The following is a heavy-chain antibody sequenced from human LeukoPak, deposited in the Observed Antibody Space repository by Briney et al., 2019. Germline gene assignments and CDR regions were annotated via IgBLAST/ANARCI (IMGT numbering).Heavy chain of an antibody. CDR3: STEMSSEHIF. CDR2: IWNDGDNK. V-gene: IGHV3-30*02. Sequence: GGSLRLSCAASGFRFSSYGMHWVRQAPGKGLGWVAFIWNDGDNKYYADSVKGRFTISRDNSKNTLSLQMNSLSAEDTAVYYCSTEMSSEHIFWGQGTLVTVSS. CDR1: GFRFSSYG. J-gene: IGHJ4*02. D-gene: IGHD3-3*02.